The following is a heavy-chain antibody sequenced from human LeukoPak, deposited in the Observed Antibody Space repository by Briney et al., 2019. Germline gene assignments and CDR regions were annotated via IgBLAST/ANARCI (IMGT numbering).Heavy chain of an antibody. CDR2: ISGSGGST. D-gene: IGHD3-3*01. V-gene: IGHV3-23*01. CDR3: AKVAITIFGVVLYYFDY. J-gene: IGHJ4*02. CDR1: GFTFSSYA. Sequence: GGSLRHSCAASGFTFSSYAMSWVRQAPGKGLEWVSAISGSGGSTYYADSVKGRFTISRDNSKNTLYLQMNSLRAEDTAVYYCAKVAITIFGVVLYYFDYWGQGTLVTVSS.